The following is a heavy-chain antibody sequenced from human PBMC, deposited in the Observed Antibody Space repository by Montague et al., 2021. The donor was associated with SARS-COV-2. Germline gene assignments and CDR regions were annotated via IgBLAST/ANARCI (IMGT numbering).Heavy chain of an antibody. D-gene: IGHD3-16*01. CDR1: GASVRTYY. CDR3: ARDGADYFFAYYDELDV. CDR2: LYTSGGT. J-gene: IGHJ6*02. Sequence: SETLSLTCTVSGASVRTYYWSWIRQSAGKKLEWMGRLYTSGGTYYNPSFKSRVTMSLNTSKNMFSLNLSSVTATDTAVYYCARDGADYFFAYYDELDVWGQGIAVTVSS. V-gene: IGHV4-4*07.